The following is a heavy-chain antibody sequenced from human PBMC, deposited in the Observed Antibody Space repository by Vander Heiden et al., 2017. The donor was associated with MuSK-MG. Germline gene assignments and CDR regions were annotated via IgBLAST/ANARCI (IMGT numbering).Heavy chain of an antibody. J-gene: IGHJ4*02. CDR1: GGPISSGGYC. D-gene: IGHD3-22*01. CDR2: IYYSGST. Sequence: QVQLQESGPGLVKPSQTLSLTCTVSGGPISSGGYCWGWIRQHPGKGLEWIGYIYYSGSTYYNPSLKSRVTISVDTSKNQFSLKLSSVTAADTAVYYCARWYYYDSSGNYFDYWGQGTLVTVSS. CDR3: ARWYYYDSSGNYFDY. V-gene: IGHV4-31*03.